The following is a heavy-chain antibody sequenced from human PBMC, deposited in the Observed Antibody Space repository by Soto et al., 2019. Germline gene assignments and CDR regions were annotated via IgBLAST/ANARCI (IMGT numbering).Heavy chain of an antibody. V-gene: IGHV1-69*13. D-gene: IGHD6-13*01. Sequence: SLNVACKTAGWGNSGDAGSWGRQTTGQGLEWMGGIIPIFGTANYAQKFQGRVTITADESTSTAYMELSSLRSEDTAVYYCARDQQQLVRRHYYYGMDVWGQGTTVTVSS. CDR3: ARDQQQLVRRHYYYGMDV. CDR1: GWGNSGDA. CDR2: IIPIFGTA. J-gene: IGHJ6*02.